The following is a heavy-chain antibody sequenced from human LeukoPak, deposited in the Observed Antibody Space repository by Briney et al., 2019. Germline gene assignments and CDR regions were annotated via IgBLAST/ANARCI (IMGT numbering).Heavy chain of an antibody. CDR3: AKDRDYYDSSGYRDY. J-gene: IGHJ4*02. CDR2: ISGSGGST. CDR1: GFTFSSYA. V-gene: IGHV3-23*01. D-gene: IGHD3-22*01. Sequence: HPGGSLRLSCAASGFTFSSYAMSWVRQAPGKGLEWVSAISGSGGSTYYADSVKGRFTISRDNSKNTLYLQMNSLRAEDTAVYYCAKDRDYYDSSGYRDYWGQGTLVTVSS.